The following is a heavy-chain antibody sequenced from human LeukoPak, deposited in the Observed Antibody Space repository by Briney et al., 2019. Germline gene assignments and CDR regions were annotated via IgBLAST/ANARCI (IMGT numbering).Heavy chain of an antibody. CDR2: IKQDGSEK. Sequence: GGSLRLSCAASGFTFSSYWMSWVRQAPGKGLEWVANIKQDGSEKYYVDSVKGRFTISRDNAKNSLYLQMNSLRAEDTAVHYCASSRNEMATTYWGQGTLVTVSS. CDR3: ASSRNEMATTY. V-gene: IGHV3-7*01. CDR1: GFTFSSYW. J-gene: IGHJ4*02. D-gene: IGHD5-24*01.